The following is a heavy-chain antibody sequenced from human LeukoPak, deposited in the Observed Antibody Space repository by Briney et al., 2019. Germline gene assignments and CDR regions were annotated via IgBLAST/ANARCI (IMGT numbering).Heavy chain of an antibody. J-gene: IGHJ4*02. CDR2: IYYSGST. CDR1: GGSISSYS. V-gene: IGHV4-59*01. D-gene: IGHD2-15*01. CDR3: ATHSPKVCTGGSCTDY. Sequence: SETLSLTCTVSGGSISSYSWSWIRQPPGKGLEWIGYIYYSGSTNYNSSLKSRVTILVDMSKNQFSLKLSSVTAADTAVYYCATHSPKVCTGGSCTDYWGQGTLVTVSS.